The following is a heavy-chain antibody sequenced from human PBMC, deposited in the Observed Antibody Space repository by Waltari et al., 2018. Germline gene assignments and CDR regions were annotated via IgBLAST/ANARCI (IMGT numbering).Heavy chain of an antibody. CDR1: GSSFSGYY. CDR2: INHSGST. D-gene: IGHD6-19*01. J-gene: IGHJ3*02. V-gene: IGHV4-34*01. CDR3: ARGGRQWRVRWAFDI. Sequence: QVQLQQWGAGLLKPSETLSLTCAVYGSSFSGYYWRWILQPPGKGLEWIGEINHSGSTNYNPSLKSRVTISVDTSKNQFSLKLSSVTAADTAVYYCARGGRQWRVRWAFDIWGQGTMVTVSS.